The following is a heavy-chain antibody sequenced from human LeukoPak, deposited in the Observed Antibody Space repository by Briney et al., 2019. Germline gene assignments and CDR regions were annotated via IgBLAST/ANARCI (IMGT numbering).Heavy chain of an antibody. J-gene: IGHJ6*03. CDR2: IIPIFGTA. CDR3: ARDTHGYYYYMDV. CDR1: GGTFGSYA. Sequence: ASVKVSCKASGGTFGSYAISWVRPAPGQGLEWMGGIIPIFGTANYAQKSQGRVTITADESTSTAYMELSSLRSEDTAVYYCARDTHGYYYYMDVWGKGTMVTVSS. V-gene: IGHV1-69*01.